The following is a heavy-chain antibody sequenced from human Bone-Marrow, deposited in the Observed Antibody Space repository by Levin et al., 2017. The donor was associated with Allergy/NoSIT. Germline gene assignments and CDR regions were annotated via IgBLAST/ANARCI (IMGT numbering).Heavy chain of an antibody. CDR1: GGSISTNIYY. Sequence: SETLSLTCTVSGGSISTNIYYWGWIRQPPGKGLEWIGSIYFSGSTYYNPSLKSRVTISVDTSKNQFSLNVISVTAADTAVYYCVSEGTRSSSWYTSWGQGTLVTVSS. CDR2: IYFSGST. D-gene: IGHD6-13*01. J-gene: IGHJ5*02. V-gene: IGHV4-39*01. CDR3: VSEGTRSSSWYTS.